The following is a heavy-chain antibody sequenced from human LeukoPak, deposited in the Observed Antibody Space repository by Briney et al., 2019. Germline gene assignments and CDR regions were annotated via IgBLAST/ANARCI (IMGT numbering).Heavy chain of an antibody. CDR3: VRIDDY. Sequence: SGTLSLTCAVYGGSFSGYYWSWIRQPPGKGLEWIGEINHSGRTNYNPSLKSRVTISVDTSQNQFSLKLSSVTAADTAVYYCVRIDDYWGQGTLVTVSS. V-gene: IGHV4-34*01. CDR1: GGSFSGYY. D-gene: IGHD2-15*01. CDR2: INHSGRT. J-gene: IGHJ4*02.